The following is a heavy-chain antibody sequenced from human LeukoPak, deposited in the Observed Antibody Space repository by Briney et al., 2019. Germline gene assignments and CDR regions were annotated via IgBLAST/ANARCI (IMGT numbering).Heavy chain of an antibody. J-gene: IGHJ4*02. CDR2: IYSGGST. CDR3: ARKGHYYDSSGYYYLGGVDY. CDR1: GFTVSSNY. D-gene: IGHD3-22*01. V-gene: IGHV3-66*01. Sequence: GGSLRLSCAASGFTVSSNYMSWVRQAPGKGLEWVSVIYSGGSTYYADSVKGRFTISRDNSKNTLYLQMNSLRAEDTAVYYCARKGHYYDSSGYYYLGGVDYWGQGTLVTVSS.